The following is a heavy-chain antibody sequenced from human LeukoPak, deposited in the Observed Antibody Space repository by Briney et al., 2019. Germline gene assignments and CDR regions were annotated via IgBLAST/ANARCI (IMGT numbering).Heavy chain of an antibody. CDR3: ARQLGDRLLFDY. J-gene: IGHJ4*02. CDR1: GLSFSSYF. D-gene: IGHD2-21*01. V-gene: IGHV4-59*01. CDR2: IYYSGST. Sequence: SETLSLICTVSGLSFSSYFWSWIRQPPGKGLEWIGYIYYSGSTHYNSSLKSRVTVSLDTSRNQFSLKLSSVTAADTAVYYCARQLGDRLLFDYWGQGTLVTVSS.